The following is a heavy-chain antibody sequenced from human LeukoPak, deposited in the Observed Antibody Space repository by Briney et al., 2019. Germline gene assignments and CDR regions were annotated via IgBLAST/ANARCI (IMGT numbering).Heavy chain of an antibody. CDR2: ISYDGSNK. Sequence: HTGGSLRLSCAASGFTFSSYGMHWVRQAPGKGLEWVAVISYDGSNKYYADSVKGRFTISRDNSKNTLYLQMNSLRAEDTAVYYCAKDYWSTMVRGVLDAFDIWGQGTMVTVSS. V-gene: IGHV3-30*18. J-gene: IGHJ3*02. CDR3: AKDYWSTMVRGVLDAFDI. D-gene: IGHD3-10*01. CDR1: GFTFSSYG.